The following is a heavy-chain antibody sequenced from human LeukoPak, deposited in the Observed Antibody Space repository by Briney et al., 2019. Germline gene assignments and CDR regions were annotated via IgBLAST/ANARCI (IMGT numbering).Heavy chain of an antibody. Sequence: SETLSLTCTVSGGSISSSSYYWGWIRQPPGKGLEWIGSIYYSGSTYYNPSLKSRATISVDTSKNQFSLKLSSVTAADTAVYYCARRSSGNFDYWGQGTLVTVSS. CDR2: IYYSGST. D-gene: IGHD6-19*01. V-gene: IGHV4-39*07. CDR3: ARRSSGNFDY. J-gene: IGHJ4*02. CDR1: GGSISSSSYY.